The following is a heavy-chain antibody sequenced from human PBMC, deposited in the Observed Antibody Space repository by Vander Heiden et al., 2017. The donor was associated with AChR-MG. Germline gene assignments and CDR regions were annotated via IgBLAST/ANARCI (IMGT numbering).Heavy chain of an antibody. D-gene: IGHD2-2*01. CDR3: ARDDGGGCSSTSCLKLDNWFDP. J-gene: IGHJ5*02. V-gene: IGHV1-69*08. Sequence: QVQLVQSGAEVKKPGSSVKVSCKASGGPFSSYTISWVGQPPGQGLEWMGRIIPILGIANYAQKFQGRVTITADKSTSTAYMELSSLRSEDTAVYYCARDDGGGCSSTSCLKLDNWFDPWGQGTLVTVSS. CDR2: IIPILGIA. CDR1: GGPFSSYT.